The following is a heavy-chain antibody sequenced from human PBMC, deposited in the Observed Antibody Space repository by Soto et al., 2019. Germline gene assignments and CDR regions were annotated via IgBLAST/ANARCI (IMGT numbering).Heavy chain of an antibody. CDR2: IYKSATT. V-gene: IGHV4-30-4*01. CDR3: ARGRYCLTGRCFPNWFDS. Sequence: SETLSLTCSVSGDSISTVDYFWAWIRQPPGQALEYIGYIYKSATTYYNPSFESRVAISLDTSKSQFSLNVTTVTAADTAVYFCARGRYCLTGRCFPNWFDSWGQGTLVTVSS. J-gene: IGHJ5*01. D-gene: IGHD2-15*01. CDR1: GDSISTVDYF.